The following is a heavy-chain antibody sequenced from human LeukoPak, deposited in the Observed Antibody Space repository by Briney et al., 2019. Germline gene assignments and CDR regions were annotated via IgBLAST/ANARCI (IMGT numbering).Heavy chain of an antibody. J-gene: IGHJ5*02. CDR2: INHSGST. D-gene: IGHD3-10*01. CDR1: GGSFSGYY. V-gene: IGHV4-34*01. Sequence: SETLSLTCAVYGGSFSGYYWSWIRQPPGKGLEWIGEINHSGSTNYNPSLKSRVTISVDTSKNQFSLKLSSVTAADTAVYYCARGRSLIWFGKFLKNNWFDPWGQGTLVTVSS. CDR3: ARGRSLIWFGKFLKNNWFDP.